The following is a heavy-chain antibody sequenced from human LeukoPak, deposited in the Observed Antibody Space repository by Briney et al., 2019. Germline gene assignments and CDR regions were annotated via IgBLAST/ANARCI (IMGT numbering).Heavy chain of an antibody. Sequence: PGASVKVSCKASGGTFSSYAISWVRQAPGQGLEWMGGIIPIFGTANYAQKFQGRVTITADESTSTAYMELSSLRSEDTAVYYCASGYSVEGYYYYMDVWGKGTTVTISS. D-gene: IGHD5/OR15-5a*01. CDR1: GGTFSSYA. V-gene: IGHV1-69*13. CDR2: IIPIFGTA. CDR3: ASGYSVEGYYYYMDV. J-gene: IGHJ6*03.